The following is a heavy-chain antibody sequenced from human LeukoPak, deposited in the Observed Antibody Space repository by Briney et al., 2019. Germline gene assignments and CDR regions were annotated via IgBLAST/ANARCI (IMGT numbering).Heavy chain of an antibody. CDR2: IGSSGGST. J-gene: IGHJ4*02. Sequence: GGSLRLSCAASGFTFSSYAMSWVRQAPGKGLEWVSAIGSSGGSTYYADSVKGRFTISRDNSKNTLYLQMNSLRAEDTAVYYCAKPSIYGYDFDYWGQGTLVTVSS. CDR3: AKPSIYGYDFDY. D-gene: IGHD5-18*01. CDR1: GFTFSSYA. V-gene: IGHV3-23*01.